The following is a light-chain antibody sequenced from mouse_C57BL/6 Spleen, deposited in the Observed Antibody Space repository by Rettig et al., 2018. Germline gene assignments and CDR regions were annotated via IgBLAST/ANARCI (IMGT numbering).Light chain of an antibody. J-gene: IGKJ5*01. V-gene: IGKV8-19*01. CDR2: WAS. CDR1: QSLLNSGNQKNY. CDR3: QNDYSYPPLT. Sequence: DIVMTQSPSSLTVTAGEKVTMSCKSSQSLLNSGNQKNYLTWYQQKPGQPPKLLIYWASTRESGVPDRFTGSGSGTDFTLTISSVQAEDLAVYYCQNDYSYPPLTFGAGTKLELK.